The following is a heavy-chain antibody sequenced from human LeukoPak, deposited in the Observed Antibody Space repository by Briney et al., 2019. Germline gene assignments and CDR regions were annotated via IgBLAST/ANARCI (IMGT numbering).Heavy chain of an antibody. D-gene: IGHD3-10*01. CDR2: ISAYNGNT. J-gene: IGHJ6*03. CDR3: AREGDPTSWAFGDYYYYYYMDV. Sequence: GASVKVSCKASGYTFTSYGISWVRQAPGQGLEWMGWISAYNGNTNYAQKLQGRVTMTTDTSTSTAYMELRSLRSEDTAVYYCAREGDPTSWAFGDYYYYYYMDVWGKGTTVTVSS. V-gene: IGHV1-18*01. CDR1: GYTFTSYG.